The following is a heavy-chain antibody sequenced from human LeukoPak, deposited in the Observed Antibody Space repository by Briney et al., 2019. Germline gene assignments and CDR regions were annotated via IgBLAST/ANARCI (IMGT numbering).Heavy chain of an antibody. CDR3: ARDGFDSSGYYYPLHAFDT. J-gene: IGHJ3*02. CDR2: IYYSGST. V-gene: IGHV4-59*01. Sequence: TSSETLSLTCTVSGGSISSYYWSWIRQPPGKGLEWIGYIYYSGSTNYNPSLKSRVTISVDTSKNQFSLKLSSVTAADTAVYYCARDGFDSSGYYYPLHAFDTWGQGTMVTVSS. CDR1: GGSISSYY. D-gene: IGHD3-22*01.